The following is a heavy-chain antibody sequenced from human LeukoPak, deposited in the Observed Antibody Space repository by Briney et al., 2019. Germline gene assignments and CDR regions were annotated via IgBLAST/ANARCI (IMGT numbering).Heavy chain of an antibody. CDR3: ARDGRLGYCSSTSCYTNWFDP. J-gene: IGHJ5*02. CDR1: GYTFTSYY. Sequence: ASVKVSCKASGYTFTSYYMHWVRQAPGQGLEWMGIINPSGGSTSYAQKFQGRVTMTRDTYTSTVYMELSSLRSEDTAVYYCARDGRLGYCSSTSCYTNWFDPWGQGTLVTVSS. CDR2: INPSGGST. D-gene: IGHD2-2*01. V-gene: IGHV1-46*01.